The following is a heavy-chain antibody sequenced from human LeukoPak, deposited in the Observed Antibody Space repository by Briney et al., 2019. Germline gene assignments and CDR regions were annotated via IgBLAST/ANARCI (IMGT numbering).Heavy chain of an antibody. D-gene: IGHD5-18*01. CDR3: ASGPIRAMASFDY. CDR1: GFTFSSYG. CDR2: IWYDGSNK. Sequence: GGSLRLSCAASGFTFSSYGMHWVRQAPGKGLEWVAVIWYDGSNKYYADSVKGRFTISRDNSKNTLYLQMNSLRAEDTAVYYCASGPIRAMASFDYWGQGTLVTVSS. V-gene: IGHV3-33*01. J-gene: IGHJ4*02.